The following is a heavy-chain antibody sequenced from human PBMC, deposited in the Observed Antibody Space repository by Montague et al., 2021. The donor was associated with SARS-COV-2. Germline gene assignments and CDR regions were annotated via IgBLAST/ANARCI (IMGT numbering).Heavy chain of an antibody. V-gene: IGHV3-33*01. D-gene: IGHD5-18*01. CDR3: ASQLVPRWYAFDI. J-gene: IGHJ3*02. CDR1: GFTFSSYG. Sequence: SLSLSFSASGFTFSSYGMHWVRQAPGKGLEWVAVIWYDGSNKYYADSVKGRFTISRDNSKNTLYLQMNSLRAEDTAVYYCASQLVPRWYAFDIWGQGTMVTVSS. CDR2: IWYDGSNK.